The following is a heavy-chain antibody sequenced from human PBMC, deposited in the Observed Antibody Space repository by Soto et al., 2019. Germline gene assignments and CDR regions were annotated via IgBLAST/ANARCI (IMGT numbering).Heavy chain of an antibody. CDR2: IYWDDDK. J-gene: IGHJ4*02. CDR1: GFSLTTSAVG. Sequence: KESGPTQVKPRQTLTLTCTFSGFSLTTSAVGEGWIRQSPGKAPEWLALIYWDDDKRYSPSLKSRLTITKDTSKNQVVLTMADLDPADTATYYCAHRVLRTVFGLVTTTAIYFDFWGQGTPVAVSS. V-gene: IGHV2-5*02. D-gene: IGHD3-3*01. CDR3: AHRVLRTVFGLVTTTAIYFDF.